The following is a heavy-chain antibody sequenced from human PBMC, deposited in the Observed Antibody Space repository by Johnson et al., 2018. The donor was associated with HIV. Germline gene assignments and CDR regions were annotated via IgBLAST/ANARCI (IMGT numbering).Heavy chain of an antibody. CDR3: AKDSGPGGGATEAFDI. CDR1: GFIFSTYG. CDR2: IRYDGSDE. V-gene: IGHV3-30*02. Sequence: QVQLVESGGGLVKPGGSLRLSCAASGFIFSTYGMHWVRQAPGKGLEWVAFIRYDGSDEYYTDSVKGRFTISRDNSKNTLYLQMNSLRAEDTALYYCAKDSGPGGGATEAFDIWGQGTMVTVSS. J-gene: IGHJ3*02. D-gene: IGHD1-26*01.